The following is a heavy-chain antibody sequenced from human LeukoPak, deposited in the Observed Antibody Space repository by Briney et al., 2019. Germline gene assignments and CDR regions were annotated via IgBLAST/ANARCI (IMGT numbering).Heavy chain of an antibody. CDR3: ARALRFESRAFDC. V-gene: IGHV4-30-4*01. Sequence: SETLSLTCTVSGGSISSGDYYWSWFRQPPGKGLEWLGYTSLSGPTYYNVSNKSPIAISLDTPRNQFSLNLLSVTAADTAVYYCARALRFESRAFDCWGQGILVTVSS. CDR1: GGSISSGDYY. J-gene: IGHJ4*02. D-gene: IGHD3-9*01. CDR2: TSLSGPT.